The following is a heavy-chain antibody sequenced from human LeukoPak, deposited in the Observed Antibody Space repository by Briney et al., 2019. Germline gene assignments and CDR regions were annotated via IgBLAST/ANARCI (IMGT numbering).Heavy chain of an antibody. CDR2: IYYSGST. J-gene: IGHJ3*02. Sequence: SETLSLTCTVSGGSISSSSYYWGWIRQPPGKGLEWIGSIYYSGSTYYNPSLKSRVTMSVDTSKNQFSLKLSSVTAADTAVYYCARSQRITIFGVATASDAFDIWGQGTMVTVSS. V-gene: IGHV4-39*07. CDR3: ARSQRITIFGVATASDAFDI. CDR1: GGSISSSSYY. D-gene: IGHD3-3*01.